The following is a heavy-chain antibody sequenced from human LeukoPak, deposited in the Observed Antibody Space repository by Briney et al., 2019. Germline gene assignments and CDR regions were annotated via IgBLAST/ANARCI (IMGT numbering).Heavy chain of an antibody. V-gene: IGHV6-1*01. CDR3: AREGEYKVGHYYYGVDV. D-gene: IGHD3-10*01. Sequence: SQTLSLTCAISGDSVSSNSAAWNWIRQSPSRGLEWLGRTYYRSKWYNDYAVSVKSRTTINPDTSKNQFSLQLNSVTPEDTAVYYCAREGEYKVGHYYYGVDVWGQGTTVTVSS. CDR2: TYYRSKWYN. J-gene: IGHJ6*02. CDR1: GDSVSSNSAA.